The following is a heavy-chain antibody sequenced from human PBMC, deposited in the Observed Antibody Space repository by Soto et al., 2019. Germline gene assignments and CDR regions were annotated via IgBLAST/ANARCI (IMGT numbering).Heavy chain of an antibody. CDR1: SGSISSSNW. D-gene: IGHD5-12*01. CDR2: IYHSGST. J-gene: IGHJ1*01. CDR3: ARGYSLARFPHFQH. V-gene: IGHV4-4*02. Sequence: QVQLVESGGGVVQPGRSLSLTCAVSSGSISSSNWWSWVRQPPGKGLEWIGEIYHSGSTNYNPSLKSRVTISVDKSKNQFSLKLSSVTAADTAVYYCARGYSLARFPHFQHWGQGTLVTVSS.